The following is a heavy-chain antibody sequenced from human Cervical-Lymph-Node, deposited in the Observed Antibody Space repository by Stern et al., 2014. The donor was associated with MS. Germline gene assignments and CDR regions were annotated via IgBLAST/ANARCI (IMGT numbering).Heavy chain of an antibody. D-gene: IGHD1-14*01. CDR3: ARQTTAWASDV. CDR2: INPGDSAT. V-gene: IGHV5-51*01. J-gene: IGHJ4*02. Sequence: EVQLVQSGAELIRPGESLKISCKGSGFKFSIYWIAWVRQMPGKGLEWMGIINPGDSATSYGPSFQGQVTMSADKSTRTAYRQRSSLNASDTAMYFCARQTTAWASDVWGQGTLVTVSS. CDR1: GFKFSIYW.